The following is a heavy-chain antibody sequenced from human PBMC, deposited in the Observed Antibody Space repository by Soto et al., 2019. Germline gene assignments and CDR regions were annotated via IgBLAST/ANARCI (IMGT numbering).Heavy chain of an antibody. Sequence: GGSLRLSCAASGFTFSSYAMSWVRRAPGKGLEWVSSIIAGGSSTYYVDSVKGRFTISRDNSKNTLYLQMNSLRAEDTAVYYCAKDLTDSSGYSLDDAFDIWGQGTMVTVSS. CDR2: IIAGGSST. CDR1: GFTFSSYA. V-gene: IGHV3-23*01. CDR3: AKDLTDSSGYSLDDAFDI. D-gene: IGHD3-22*01. J-gene: IGHJ3*02.